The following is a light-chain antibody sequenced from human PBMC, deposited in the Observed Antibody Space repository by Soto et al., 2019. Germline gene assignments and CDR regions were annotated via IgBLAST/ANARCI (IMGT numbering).Light chain of an antibody. V-gene: IGLV1-47*02. CDR1: SSNIGSNY. J-gene: IGLJ3*02. CDR3: ATRDDSLSTWV. Sequence: SVLTQPPSASGTPGQRVTISCSGSSSNIGSNYVYWYQQFPGTAPKLLIYSNNQRPSGVPDRFSGSKSGTSASLAISGLRSEDEADYYCATRDDSLSTWVFGGGTKLTVL. CDR2: SNN.